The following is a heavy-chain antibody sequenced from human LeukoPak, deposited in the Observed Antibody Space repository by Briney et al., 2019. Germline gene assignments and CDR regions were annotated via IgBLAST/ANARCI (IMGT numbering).Heavy chain of an antibody. V-gene: IGHV7-4-1*02. Sequence: ASVSVSCKASGYTFTSYAMNWVRQAPGQGLEWMGWINTNTGDPTYAQGFTGRFVFSLDTSVSAAYLQISSLKAEDTAVYYCARDFPLYYYGSGSQAFDYRGQGTLVTVSS. CDR2: INTNTGDP. CDR3: ARDFPLYYYGSGSQAFDY. J-gene: IGHJ4*02. CDR1: GYTFTSYA. D-gene: IGHD3-10*01.